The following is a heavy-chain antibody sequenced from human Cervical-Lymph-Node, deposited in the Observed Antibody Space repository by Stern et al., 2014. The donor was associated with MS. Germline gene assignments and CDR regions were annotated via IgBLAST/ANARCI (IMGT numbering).Heavy chain of an antibody. CDR3: ASGRLDY. V-gene: IGHV1-46*01. D-gene: IGHD5-12*01. J-gene: IGHJ4*02. CDR2: INPSGDST. CDR1: GYTLTSYY. Sequence: DQMVESGAEVKKPGASGKGSCKAPGYTLTSYYIHWVRQAPGQGLEWMGMINPSGDSTTYAQKFQGRITMTRDTSTSTVYMEVTSLTSYDTAVYYCASGRLDYWGQGTPVTFSP.